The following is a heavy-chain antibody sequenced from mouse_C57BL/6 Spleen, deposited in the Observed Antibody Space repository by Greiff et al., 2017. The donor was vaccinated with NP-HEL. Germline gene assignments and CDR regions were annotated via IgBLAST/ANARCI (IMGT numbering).Heavy chain of an antibody. D-gene: IGHD2-4*01. CDR2: ISSGGSYT. J-gene: IGHJ2*01. CDR3: ARGGMITRGSYFDY. V-gene: IGHV5-6*02. Sequence: DVMLVESGGDLVKPGGSLKLSCAASGFTFSSYGMSWVRQTPDKRLEWVATISSGGSYTYYPDSVKGRFTISRDNAKNTLYLQMSSLKSEDTAMYYCARGGMITRGSYFDYWGQGTTLTVSS. CDR1: GFTFSSYG.